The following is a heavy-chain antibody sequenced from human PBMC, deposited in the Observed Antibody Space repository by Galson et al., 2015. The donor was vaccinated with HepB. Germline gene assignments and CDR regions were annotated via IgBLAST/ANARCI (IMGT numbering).Heavy chain of an antibody. Sequence: SVKVSCKASGGTFSSYTISWVRQAPGQGLEWMGRIIPILGIANYAQKFQGRVTITADKSTSTAYMELSNLRSEDAAVYYCARVEDYGDNYGMDVWGQGTTVTVSS. V-gene: IGHV1-69*02. CDR3: ARVEDYGDNYGMDV. CDR2: IIPILGIA. D-gene: IGHD4-17*01. CDR1: GGTFSSYT. J-gene: IGHJ6*02.